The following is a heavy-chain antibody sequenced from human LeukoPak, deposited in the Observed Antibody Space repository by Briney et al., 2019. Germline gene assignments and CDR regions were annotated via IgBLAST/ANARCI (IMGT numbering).Heavy chain of an antibody. J-gene: IGHJ6*03. CDR1: GYTFTSYY. V-gene: IGHV1-46*01. CDR2: INPSGGST. Sequence: ASVKVSCKASGYTFTSYYMHWVRQAPGQGLEWMGIINPSGGSTSYAQKFQGRVTMTRDMSTSTDYMELSSLRSEDMAVYYCARAVTYSSGSYYYYYMDVWGKGTTVTVSS. CDR3: ARAVTYSSGSYYYYYMDV. D-gene: IGHD6-19*01.